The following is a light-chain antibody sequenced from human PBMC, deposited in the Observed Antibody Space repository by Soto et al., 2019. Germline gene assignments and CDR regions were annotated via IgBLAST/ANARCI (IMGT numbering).Light chain of an antibody. V-gene: IGKV3-20*01. J-gene: IGKJ4*01. CDR1: QSVSSGY. CDR2: GAS. Sequence: EIVLTQSPGTLSLSPGERATLSCRASQSVSSGYLAWYQQKPGQAPRLLIYGASSRATGIPDRFSGSRSGTDFTLTISGLEPQDFAVYYCQQYVTSPLTFGGGTKV. CDR3: QQYVTSPLT.